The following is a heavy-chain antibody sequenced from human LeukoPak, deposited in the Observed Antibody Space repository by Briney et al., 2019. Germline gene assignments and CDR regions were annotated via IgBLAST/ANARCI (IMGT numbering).Heavy chain of an antibody. CDR1: GGSIGSGDYY. CDR3: ATHSSSYSYFDY. V-gene: IGHV4-30-4*01. Sequence: SETLSLTCIVSGGSIGSGDYYWSWIRQPPGKGLEWIGYIYYSGSTYYNPSLKSRITMSVDTSKNQFSLKLSSVTAADTAVYYCATHSSSYSYFDYWGQGTLVTVSS. J-gene: IGHJ4*02. D-gene: IGHD3-22*01. CDR2: IYYSGST.